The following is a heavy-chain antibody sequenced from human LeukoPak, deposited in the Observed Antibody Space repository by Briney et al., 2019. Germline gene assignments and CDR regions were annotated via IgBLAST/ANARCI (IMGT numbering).Heavy chain of an antibody. CDR1: GDSISSSGYY. J-gene: IGHJ6*02. CDR3: ARHPSSWIDSMDV. CDR2: IYYSGST. D-gene: IGHD2-2*03. Sequence: SETLSLTCTVSGDSISSSGYYWGWIRQPPGKGLEWIGSIYYSGSTYYNPSLKSRVTISVDTSKNQFSLKLSSVTAADTAVYYCARHPSSWIDSMDVWGQGTTVTVSS. V-gene: IGHV4-39*01.